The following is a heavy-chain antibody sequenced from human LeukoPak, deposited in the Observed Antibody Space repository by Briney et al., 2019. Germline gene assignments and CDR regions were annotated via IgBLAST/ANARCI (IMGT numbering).Heavy chain of an antibody. Sequence: GGSLRLSCAASGFTFSSYSMNWVRQAPGKGLEWVSSISSSSSYIYYADSVKGRFTISRDNSKNTLYLQMNSLRAEDTAVYYCASPTWYYYDSSGYPGEYYFDYWGQGTLVTVSS. CDR3: ASPTWYYYDSSGYPGEYYFDY. V-gene: IGHV3-21*01. J-gene: IGHJ4*02. D-gene: IGHD3-22*01. CDR1: GFTFSSYS. CDR2: ISSSSSYI.